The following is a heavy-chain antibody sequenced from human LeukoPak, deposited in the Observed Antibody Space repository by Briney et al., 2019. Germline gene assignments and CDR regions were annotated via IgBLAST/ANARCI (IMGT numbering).Heavy chain of an antibody. Sequence: SETLSLTCAVYGGSFSGYYWSWIRQPPGKGLEWIGEINHSGSTNYNPSLKSRVTISVDTSKNQFSLKLSSVTAADTAAYYCARGATQAYCGGDCPNFDYWGQGTLVTVSS. CDR3: ARGATQAYCGGDCPNFDY. CDR2: INHSGST. V-gene: IGHV4-34*01. J-gene: IGHJ4*02. D-gene: IGHD2-21*02. CDR1: GGSFSGYY.